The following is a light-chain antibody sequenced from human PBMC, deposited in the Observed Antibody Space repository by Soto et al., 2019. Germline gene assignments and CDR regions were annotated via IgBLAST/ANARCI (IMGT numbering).Light chain of an antibody. CDR1: SSYVGGYNY. Sequence: QSVLTQPASLSGSPGQSITISWTGTSSYVGGYNYVSWYQQHPGKAPKLMIYEVSNRPSGVSNRFSGSKSGNTASLTISGLQAEDEADYYCSSYTSSSTLVFGGGNKDTVL. J-gene: IGLJ3*02. CDR2: EVS. CDR3: SSYTSSSTLV. V-gene: IGLV2-14*01.